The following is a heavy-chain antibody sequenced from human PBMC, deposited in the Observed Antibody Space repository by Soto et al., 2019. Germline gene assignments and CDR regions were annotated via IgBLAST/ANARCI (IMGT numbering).Heavy chain of an antibody. CDR1: GDSFSSLS. J-gene: IGHJ4*02. Sequence: VSLVQSGAEVKKPGSSVKVSCKASGDSFSSLSLNWVRQAPGQGLEWVGGIIPVVGTGTYGEKFQDRVTITADKATSTVYMDLTSLTPEDTAVYYCAGEIEPMGGTVDFWGQGTRVTVSS. CDR2: IIPVVGTG. V-gene: IGHV1-69*06. CDR3: AGEIEPMGGTVDF. D-gene: IGHD6-19*01.